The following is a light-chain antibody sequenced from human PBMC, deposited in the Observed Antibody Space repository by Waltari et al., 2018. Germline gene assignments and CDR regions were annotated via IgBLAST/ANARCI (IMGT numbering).Light chain of an antibody. J-gene: IGLJ2*01. CDR2: AVS. V-gene: IGLV2-23*02. Sequence: QSALTQPASVSGSPGQSITISCTGTSSDVGGYNYVSWYQHYPGKAPKLMIYAVSKRSSGFSHRFSGSKSGNTASPTISGLQAAEEDDYYCCSYAGSRSHVLFGGGTKLTVL. CDR3: CSYAGSRSHVL. CDR1: SSDVGGYNY.